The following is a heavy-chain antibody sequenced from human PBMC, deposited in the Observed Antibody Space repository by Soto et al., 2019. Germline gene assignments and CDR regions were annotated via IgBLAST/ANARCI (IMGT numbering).Heavy chain of an antibody. J-gene: IGHJ4*02. V-gene: IGHV4-31*03. Sequence: SETLSRTCTVSGGSISSGGYYWSWIRQHPGKGLEWIGYIYYSGSTYYNPSLKSRVTISVDTSKNQFSLKLSSVTAADTAVYYCARAGYCGGDCYNYFDYWGQGTLVTVSS. CDR3: ARAGYCGGDCYNYFDY. CDR1: GGSISSGGYY. CDR2: IYYSGST. D-gene: IGHD2-21*01.